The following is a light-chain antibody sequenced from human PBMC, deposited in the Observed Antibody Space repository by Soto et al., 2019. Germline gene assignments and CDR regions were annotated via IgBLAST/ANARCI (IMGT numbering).Light chain of an antibody. Sequence: DIVLTHSPATLSLSPLERVTLSCRAIQSVSNSLSWYQQKPGQPPRLLIYDVSNRATGIPARFSGSGSGTDFTLTITSLEPEDFAVYFCHQRYNWPRVTFGQGTRLEIK. CDR3: HQRYNWPRVT. CDR1: QSVSNS. CDR2: DVS. V-gene: IGKV3-11*01. J-gene: IGKJ5*01.